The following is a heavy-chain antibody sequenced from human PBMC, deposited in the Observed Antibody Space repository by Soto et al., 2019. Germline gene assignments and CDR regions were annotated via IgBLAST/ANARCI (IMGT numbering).Heavy chain of an antibody. Sequence: TLSLPCTVSGGSISSGGYYWSSIRQHPGKGLEWIGYIYYSGSTYYNPSLKSRVTISVDTSKNQFSLKLSSVTAADTAVYYCARDGSGGSCFDYWGQGTLVTVSS. J-gene: IGHJ4*02. V-gene: IGHV4-31*03. D-gene: IGHD2-15*01. CDR2: IYYSGST. CDR1: GGSISSGGYY. CDR3: ARDGSGGSCFDY.